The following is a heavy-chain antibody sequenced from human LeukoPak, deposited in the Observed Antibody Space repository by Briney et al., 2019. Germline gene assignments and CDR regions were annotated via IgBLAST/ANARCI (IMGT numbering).Heavy chain of an antibody. CDR1: GYTFISHA. V-gene: IGHV7-4-1*02. CDR2: INTNTGIP. Sequence: ASVKVSCKAFGYTFISHAMNWVRQAPGQGLELMGWINTNTGIPTYAQGFAGRLVFSLDTSVTTAYLQITSLKAEDTAVYYCARDLVSAGFDIWGQGTMVTVSS. D-gene: IGHD6-6*01. CDR3: ARDLVSAGFDI. J-gene: IGHJ3*02.